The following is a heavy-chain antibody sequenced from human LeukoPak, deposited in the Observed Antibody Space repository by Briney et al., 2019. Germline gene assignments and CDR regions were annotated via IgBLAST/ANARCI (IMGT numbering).Heavy chain of an antibody. J-gene: IGHJ4*02. D-gene: IGHD3-22*01. CDR1: GGSISSGGYY. V-gene: IGHV4-30-2*01. Sequence: SQTLSLTCTVSGGSISSGGYYWSWIRQPPGKGLEWIGYIYHSGSTYYNPSLKSRVTISVDRSKNQFSLKLSSVTAADTAVYYCASLYDYSSGYCYWGQGTLVTVSS. CDR3: ASLYDYSSGYCY. CDR2: IYHSGST.